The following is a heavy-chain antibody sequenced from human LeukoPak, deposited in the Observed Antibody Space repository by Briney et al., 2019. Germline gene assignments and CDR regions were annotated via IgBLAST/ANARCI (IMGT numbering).Heavy chain of an antibody. J-gene: IGHJ3*02. D-gene: IGHD6-13*01. V-gene: IGHV3-30*03. CDR2: ISYDGSNK. CDR1: GFTFSSYG. CDR3: AREGSAAAGSLDI. Sequence: GGSLRLSCAASGFTFSSYGMHWVRQAPGKGLEWLTLISYDGSNKYYADSVKGRFTISRDNSKNTLYLQMSSLRAEDTAVYYCAREGSAAAGSLDIWGQGTMVTVSS.